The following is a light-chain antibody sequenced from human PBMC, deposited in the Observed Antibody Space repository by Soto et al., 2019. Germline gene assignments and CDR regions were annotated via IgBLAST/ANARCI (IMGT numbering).Light chain of an antibody. CDR1: GTDVGQYNY. Sequence: QSALTQPPSASGSPGQSVTISCTGAGTDVGQYNYVSWYQQHPGKAPKLLIHHVSRRPSGVPARFSGSKSGNTASLTVSGLQTEDEADYYCSSYTTDISPYVFGTGTQLTVL. V-gene: IGLV2-8*01. J-gene: IGLJ1*01. CDR3: SSYTTDISPYV. CDR2: HVS.